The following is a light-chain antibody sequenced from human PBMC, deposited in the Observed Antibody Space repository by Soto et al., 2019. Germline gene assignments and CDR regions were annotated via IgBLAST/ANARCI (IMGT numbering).Light chain of an antibody. J-gene: IGKJ3*01. CDR2: AAY. V-gene: IGKV1-9*01. CDR3: LHLNSYSPDT. Sequence: DIQLTQSPSFLSASVGDRVTITCRASQGISSYLAWYQQKPGKAPKLLIFAAYTLQNGVPSRCSGSGSGTEFTLTISSLQPEDFATYYCLHLNSYSPDTFGPGTKVDIK. CDR1: QGISSY.